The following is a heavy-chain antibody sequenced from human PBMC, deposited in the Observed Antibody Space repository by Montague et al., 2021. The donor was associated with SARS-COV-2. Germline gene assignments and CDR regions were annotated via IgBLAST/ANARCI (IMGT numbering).Heavy chain of an antibody. V-gene: IGHV4-34*01. J-gene: IGHJ6*02. CDR1: GGSFSGYY. CDR2: ISHSGST. D-gene: IGHD2-2*01. Sequence: SETLSLTCAVYGGSFSGYYWSWIRQPPGKGLEWIGEISHSGSTXXXPSXXXRVTISVDTSKNQSSLKLGSVPAADTAVYFCARGFRSVVPAVLGVAFYYYFDMDVWGQGTTVTVSS. CDR3: ARGFRSVVPAVLGVAFYYYFDMDV.